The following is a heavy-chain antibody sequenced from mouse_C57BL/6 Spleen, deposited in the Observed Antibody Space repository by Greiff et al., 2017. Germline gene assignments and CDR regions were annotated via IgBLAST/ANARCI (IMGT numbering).Heavy chain of an antibody. D-gene: IGHD2-1*01. CDR2: INPGSGGT. J-gene: IGHJ2*01. V-gene: IGHV1-54*01. CDR3: AREGVLRGNNFDD. CDR1: GYAFTNYL. Sequence: VQLQQSGAELVRPGPSVKVSCKASGYAFTNYLIEWVKPRPGQGLEWIGVINPGSGGTNYNEKFQGKATLTADKSSSTAYMQLSSLTSEDSAVYFCAREGVLRGNNFDDWGHGTTLTVSS.